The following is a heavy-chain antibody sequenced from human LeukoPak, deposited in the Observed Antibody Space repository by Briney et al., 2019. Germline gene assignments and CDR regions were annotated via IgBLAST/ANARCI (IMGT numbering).Heavy chain of an antibody. J-gene: IGHJ4*02. CDR3: ALNPRGYCSGGSCYIGY. CDR1: GYSFANYW. D-gene: IGHD2-15*01. Sequence: GESLKISCKGSGYSFANYWIGWVRQMPGKGLEWMGIIYPSDSNTRYNSSFQGQVTISADKSISTAYLQWISLKASDTAMYYCALNPRGYCSGGSCYIGYWGQGTLVTVSS. V-gene: IGHV5-51*01. CDR2: IYPSDSNT.